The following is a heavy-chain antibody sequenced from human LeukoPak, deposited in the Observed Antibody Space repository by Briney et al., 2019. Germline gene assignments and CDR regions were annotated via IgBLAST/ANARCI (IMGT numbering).Heavy chain of an antibody. CDR3: ARDKSATNRRAPFDI. Sequence: PSETLSLTCNVSGGSISSYYWSWIRQPAGKGLEWIGRIYTSGSTNYNPSLKSRVTMSVDTSKNQFSLKLSSVTAADTAVYFCARDKSATNRRAPFDIWGRGTLVTVSS. D-gene: IGHD1-14*01. CDR1: GGSISSYY. J-gene: IGHJ3*02. V-gene: IGHV4-4*07. CDR2: IYTSGST.